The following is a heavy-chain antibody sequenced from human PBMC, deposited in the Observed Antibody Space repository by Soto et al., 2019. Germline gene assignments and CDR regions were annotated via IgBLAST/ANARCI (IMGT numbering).Heavy chain of an antibody. CDR3: FGVLAATLDY. Sequence: SETLSLTCSVSGCSIRNTNYHWGWIRQPPGKGLEWIGTLYYRGATDYNPSLKSRVTISVDTSKNHLPLNLSSVTAADTAVYYCFGVLAATLDYWGQGTLVTVSS. CDR2: LYYRGAT. D-gene: IGHD2-21*02. J-gene: IGHJ4*01. V-gene: IGHV4-39*01. CDR1: GCSIRNTNYH.